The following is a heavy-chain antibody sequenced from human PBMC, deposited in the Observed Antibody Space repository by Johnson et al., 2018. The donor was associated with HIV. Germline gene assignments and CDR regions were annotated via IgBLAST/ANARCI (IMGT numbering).Heavy chain of an antibody. CDR3: ARGDWLTVVTSPDAFDI. J-gene: IGHJ3*02. D-gene: IGHD4-23*01. Sequence: QAPGKGLEWVAFIRYDGSNKYYAHSVKGRYSISRDNTKDTLSLQMNSLRVEDTAVYYCARGDWLTVVTSPDAFDIWGQGTMVTVSS. CDR2: IRYDGSNK. V-gene: IGHV3-30*02.